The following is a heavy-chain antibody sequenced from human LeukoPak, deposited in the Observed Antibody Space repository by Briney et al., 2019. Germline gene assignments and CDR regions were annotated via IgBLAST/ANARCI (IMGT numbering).Heavy chain of an antibody. D-gene: IGHD3-22*01. CDR3: ARHRRYYDSSGYSPYFDY. CDR2: INHSGST. Sequence: PSETLSLTCTVSGYSISSGYYWGWIRQPPGKGLEWIGEINHSGSTNYNPSLKSRVTISVDTSKNQFSLKLSSVTAADTAVYYCARHRRYYDSSGYSPYFDYWGQGTLVTVSS. J-gene: IGHJ4*02. V-gene: IGHV4-38-2*02. CDR1: GYSISSGYY.